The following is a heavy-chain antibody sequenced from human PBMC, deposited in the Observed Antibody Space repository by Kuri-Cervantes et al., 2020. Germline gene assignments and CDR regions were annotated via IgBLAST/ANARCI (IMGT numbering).Heavy chain of an antibody. Sequence: GESLKISCAASGFTFSSYFMNWVRQAPGMGLEWASYISSRTIYYADSVKGRFTISTDNAKNSVYLQMNSLRAEDTAVYYCARASREHYYDSSGYLAWFDPWGQGTLVTVSS. CDR3: ARASREHYYDSSGYLAWFDP. CDR1: GFTFSSYF. D-gene: IGHD3-22*01. V-gene: IGHV3-48*01. CDR2: ISSRTI. J-gene: IGHJ5*02.